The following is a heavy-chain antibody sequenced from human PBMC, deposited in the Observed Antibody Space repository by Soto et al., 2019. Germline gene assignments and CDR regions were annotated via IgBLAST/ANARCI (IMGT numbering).Heavy chain of an antibody. Sequence: QVQLVQSGAEVKKPGSSVKVSCKASGGTFSSYAISWVRQAPGQGLEWMGGIIPIFGTANYAQKFQGRVTITADESTSTAYMELSSLRSEDTAVYYCAREFTYYYDSSGYYPYYFDYWGQGTLVTVSS. D-gene: IGHD3-22*01. CDR3: AREFTYYYDSSGYYPYYFDY. V-gene: IGHV1-69*01. CDR2: IIPIFGTA. CDR1: GGTFSSYA. J-gene: IGHJ4*02.